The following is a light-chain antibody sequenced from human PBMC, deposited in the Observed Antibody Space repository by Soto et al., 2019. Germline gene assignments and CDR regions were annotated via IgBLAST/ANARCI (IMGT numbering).Light chain of an antibody. CDR3: QQYNNWPRT. Sequence: EILMTQSPATVSVSRGERATLSCRASQSVTSNLAWYQQKPGQAPRLLIYGVSTRATGIPARFSGSGSGTEFTLTISSLQSEDFAVYYCQQYNNWPRTFGQGTKVDIK. CDR1: QSVTSN. J-gene: IGKJ1*01. V-gene: IGKV3-15*01. CDR2: GVS.